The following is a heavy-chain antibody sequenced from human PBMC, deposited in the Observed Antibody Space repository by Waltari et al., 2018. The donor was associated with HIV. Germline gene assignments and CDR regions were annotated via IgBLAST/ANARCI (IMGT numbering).Heavy chain of an antibody. Sequence: QVQLVQSGAEVKKPGASGKVSCKPSGYTFPRYGISWVRQAPGQGLEWMGWISAYNGNRNYAQKFQGRVTMTTDTSTITAYMELRSLRSDDTAVYYCARYPEAFDWLLGPYYFDSWGQGTLVTVSS. D-gene: IGHD3-9*01. V-gene: IGHV1-18*01. CDR3: ARYPEAFDWLLGPYYFDS. J-gene: IGHJ4*02. CDR1: GYTFPRYG. CDR2: ISAYNGNR.